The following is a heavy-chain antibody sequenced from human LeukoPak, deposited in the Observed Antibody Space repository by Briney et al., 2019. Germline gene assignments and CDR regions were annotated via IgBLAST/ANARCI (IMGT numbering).Heavy chain of an antibody. D-gene: IGHD1-26*01. CDR2: ISGSGGTI. CDR1: GFTFSGYS. CDR3: ARTKVGAGYFDL. J-gene: IGHJ2*01. Sequence: AGGSLRLSCAASGFTFSGYSMNWVRQAPGKGLEWVAYISGSGGTIYYTNSVKGRFTISRDNARNSLNLQTNSLRVEDTAVYYCARTKVGAGYFDLWGRGTLVTVSS. V-gene: IGHV3-48*04.